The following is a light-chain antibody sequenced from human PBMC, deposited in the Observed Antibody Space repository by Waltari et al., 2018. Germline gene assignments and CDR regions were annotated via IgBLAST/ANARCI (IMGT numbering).Light chain of an antibody. Sequence: DIQMPQSPSSLSASVGDRVTITCRASQSISFYLNWYQQKPGKAPKLLIYAASSLQSGVPSRFSGSGSGTDFTLTISSLQPEDFTTYSCQQSYSTPHTFGQGTKLEIK. J-gene: IGKJ2*01. CDR3: QQSYSTPHT. V-gene: IGKV1-39*01. CDR1: QSISFY. CDR2: AAS.